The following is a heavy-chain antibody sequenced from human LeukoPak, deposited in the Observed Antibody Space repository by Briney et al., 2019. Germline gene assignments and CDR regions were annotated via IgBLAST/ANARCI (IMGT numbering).Heavy chain of an antibody. V-gene: IGHV4-59*01. CDR2: IYYSGST. J-gene: IGHJ4*02. CDR3: ARGRWLQSP. CDR1: GGSISSYY. Sequence: KPSETLSLTCTVSGGSISSYYWSWIRQPPGKGLEWIGYIYYSGSTNYNPSLKSRVTISVDTSKNQFSLKLSSVAAADTAVYYCARGRWLQSPWGQGTLVTVSS. D-gene: IGHD5-24*01.